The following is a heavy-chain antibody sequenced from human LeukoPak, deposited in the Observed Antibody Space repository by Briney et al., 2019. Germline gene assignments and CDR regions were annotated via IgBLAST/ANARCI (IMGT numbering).Heavy chain of an antibody. CDR2: VLHTGGT. D-gene: IGHD2-2*01. CDR1: GYSLTNHY. V-gene: IGHV4-34*12. Sequence: PSETLSLTCAVYGYSLTNHYWIWIRQPPGKGLEWVGEVLHTGGTNYNPSLKSRVTISVDTSKNQFFLKLTSVTAADTAVYYCARGPAATHRWGPGTLVTVSS. CDR3: ARGPAATHR. J-gene: IGHJ4*02.